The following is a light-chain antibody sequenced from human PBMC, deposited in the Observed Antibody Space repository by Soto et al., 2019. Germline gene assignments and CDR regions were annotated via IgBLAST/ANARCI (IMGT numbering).Light chain of an antibody. V-gene: IGLV1-44*01. CDR2: SNN. J-gene: IGLJ2*01. Sequence: QPVLTQPPSASGTPGQRVTLSCSGSGSNIGTNIVSWYQHLPGTAPKLLIYSNNQRPSGVPDRFSGSKSGTSASLAISGLQSEDEADYYCAAWDDNLSGVVFGGGTKVTVL. CDR1: GSNIGTNI. CDR3: AAWDDNLSGVV.